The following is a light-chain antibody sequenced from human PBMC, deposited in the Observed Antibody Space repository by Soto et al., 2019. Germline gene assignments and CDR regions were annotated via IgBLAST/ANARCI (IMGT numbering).Light chain of an antibody. Sequence: EKVVTHSPDTVSLPKRERATLSCWASHSVTTHLAWFQQRPGQTPRLLIYDASTRAPGIPARFSGRGSGADFTLSIISLEPEDFAVYYCQQRSDSITFGQGTRLEIK. V-gene: IGKV3-11*01. CDR1: HSVTTH. J-gene: IGKJ5*01. CDR2: DAS. CDR3: QQRSDSIT.